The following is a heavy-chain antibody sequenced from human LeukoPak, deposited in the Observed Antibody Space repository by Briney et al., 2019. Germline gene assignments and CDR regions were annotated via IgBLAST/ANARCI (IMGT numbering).Heavy chain of an antibody. CDR3: ASGNYPYYYGMDV. CDR1: GGSFSGYY. Sequence: SETLSLTCAVYGGSFSGYYWSWIRQPPGKGLEWIGEINHSGSTNYNPSLKSRVTISVDTSKNQFSLKLSSVTAADTAVYYCASGNYPYYYGMDVWGQGTTVTVSS. D-gene: IGHD4-4*01. J-gene: IGHJ6*02. CDR2: INHSGST. V-gene: IGHV4-34*01.